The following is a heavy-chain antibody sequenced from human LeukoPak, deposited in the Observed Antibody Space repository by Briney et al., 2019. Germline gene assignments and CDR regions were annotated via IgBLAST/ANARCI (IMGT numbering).Heavy chain of an antibody. Sequence: GASVKVSCKASGYTFTNYWIQWVRQAPGQGLEWVALINPNDGSTTYAHKFQSRVTMTRDTSTSTVYMDLSSLTSEDTAVYYCARAPRNSSTMLDYWGQGTLVTVSS. CDR1: GYTFTNYW. D-gene: IGHD6-13*01. V-gene: IGHV1-46*01. J-gene: IGHJ4*02. CDR3: ARAPRNSSTMLDY. CDR2: INPNDGST.